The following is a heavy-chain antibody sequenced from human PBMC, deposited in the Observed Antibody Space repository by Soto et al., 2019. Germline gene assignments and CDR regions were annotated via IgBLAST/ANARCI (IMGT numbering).Heavy chain of an antibody. CDR1: GYTFTNYY. V-gene: IGHV1-46*01. CDR3: ARGGDIVVVTAPLDH. CDR2: IKPTGGET. Sequence: ASVKVSCKSSGYTFTNYYMHWVRQAPGQGLEWMGMIKPTGGETTYAQKNLGRATMTRDTSTGTLYMELSSLRSEDTAIYYCARGGDIVVVTAPLDHWG. D-gene: IGHD2-21*02. J-gene: IGHJ5*02.